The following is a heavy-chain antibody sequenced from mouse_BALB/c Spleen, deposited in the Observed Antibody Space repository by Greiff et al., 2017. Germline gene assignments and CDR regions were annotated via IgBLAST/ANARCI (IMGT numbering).Heavy chain of an antibody. Sequence: EVKLVESGPGLVKPSQSLSLTCTVTGYSITSDYAWHWIRQFPGNKLEWMGYISYSGSTSYNPSLKSRISITRDTSKNQFFLQLNSVTTEDTATYYCARSVYYDYDAGFAYWGQGTLVTVSA. D-gene: IGHD2-4*01. CDR3: ARSVYYDYDAGFAY. J-gene: IGHJ3*01. CDR1: GYSITSDYA. CDR2: ISYSGST. V-gene: IGHV3-2*02.